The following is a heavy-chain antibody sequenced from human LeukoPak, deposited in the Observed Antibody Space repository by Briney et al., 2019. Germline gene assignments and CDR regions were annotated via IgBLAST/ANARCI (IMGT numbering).Heavy chain of an antibody. V-gene: IGHV1-69*05. CDR1: GGTFKNYS. CDR2: IIPISGTT. D-gene: IGHD2-21*02. J-gene: IGHJ3*01. Sequence: SVKVSCKSSGGTFKNYSVNWVRQAPGQGLEWMGRIIPISGTTNYAQKFQGRVTITTDESTSTAYMELSSLRSEDTAVYYCAREGPGGDLTWGQGTMVTVSS. CDR3: AREGPGGDLT.